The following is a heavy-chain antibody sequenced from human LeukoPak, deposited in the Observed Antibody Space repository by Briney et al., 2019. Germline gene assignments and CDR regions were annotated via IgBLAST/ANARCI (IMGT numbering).Heavy chain of an antibody. V-gene: IGHV3-33*01. CDR1: GFTFSSYG. J-gene: IGHJ4*02. CDR3: ARGEEWELLGEGTDY. D-gene: IGHD1-26*01. Sequence: GGSLRLSCAASGFTFSSYGMHWVRQAPGKGLEWVAVIWYDGSNKYYADSVKGRFTISRDNSKNTLYLQMNSLRAEDTAVYYCARGEEWELLGEGTDYWGQGTLVTVSS. CDR2: IWYDGSNK.